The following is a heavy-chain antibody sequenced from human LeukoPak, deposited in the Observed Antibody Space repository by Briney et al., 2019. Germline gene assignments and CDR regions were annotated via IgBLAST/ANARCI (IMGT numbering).Heavy chain of an antibody. CDR2: ISTSGGTT. CDR3: AVMHRYYDGSGYWVQ. J-gene: IGHJ4*02. V-gene: IGHV3-23*01. D-gene: IGHD3-22*01. CDR1: GFTFGSYA. Sequence: GGSLRLSCAASGFTFGSYAMSWVRQAPGKGLEWVSGISTSGGTTSYAESVKGRFTVSRDNPRNTLYMEMNSLRDEDTAVYYCAVMHRYYDGSGYWVQWGQGTLVTDSS.